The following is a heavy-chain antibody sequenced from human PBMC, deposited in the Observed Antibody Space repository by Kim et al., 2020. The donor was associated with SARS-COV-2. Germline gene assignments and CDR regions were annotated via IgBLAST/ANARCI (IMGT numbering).Heavy chain of an antibody. V-gene: IGHV3-9*01. CDR3: AKDVDILTGYYCAFDV. D-gene: IGHD3-9*01. CDR1: GFTFDGYA. Sequence: GGSLRLSCAASGFTFDGYAMHWVRQAPGKGLEWVSVISYDGGNIDYADSVKGRFTISRDNAKNSLYLQMNSLRAEDTALYYCAKDVDILTGYYCAFDVWGQGTMVTVSS. J-gene: IGHJ3*01. CDR2: ISYDGGNI.